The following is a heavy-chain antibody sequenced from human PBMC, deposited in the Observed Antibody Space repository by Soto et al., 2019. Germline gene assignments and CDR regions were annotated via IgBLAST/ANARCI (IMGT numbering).Heavy chain of an antibody. Sequence: PGESLKISCKCSGYSFNDNWIGWVRQMPGKGLEWMGVIYPGDSDTRYSPSFQGQVTISADKSIGTAYLQWSSLTASVTAMYYCARHHVAKVLYYFDYWGQGTLVIVTS. CDR1: GYSFNDNW. V-gene: IGHV5-51*01. CDR2: IYPGDSDT. J-gene: IGHJ4*02. D-gene: IGHD5-12*01. CDR3: ARHHVAKVLYYFDY.